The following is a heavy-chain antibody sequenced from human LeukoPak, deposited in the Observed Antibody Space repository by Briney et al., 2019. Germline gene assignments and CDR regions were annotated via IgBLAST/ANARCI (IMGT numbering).Heavy chain of an antibody. J-gene: IGHJ3*02. CDR1: GDTFSSYA. V-gene: IGHV1-69*01. Sequence: ASVKVSCKASGDTFSSYAISWVRQAPGQGLEWMGGIIPIFGTANYAQKFQGRVTITADESTSTAYMELSSLRSEDTAVYYCATFWSGYYLGSAFDIWGQGTMVTVSS. CDR2: IIPIFGTA. D-gene: IGHD3-3*01. CDR3: ATFWSGYYLGSAFDI.